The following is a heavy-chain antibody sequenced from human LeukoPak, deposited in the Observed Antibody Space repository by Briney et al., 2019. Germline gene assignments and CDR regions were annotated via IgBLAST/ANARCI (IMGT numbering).Heavy chain of an antibody. D-gene: IGHD3-22*01. V-gene: IGHV3-23*01. CDR2: VSGNGHHT. J-gene: IGHJ4*02. CDR3: VKAVDSGGYNFERGADY. CDR1: GFTFTTYA. Sequence: TGRSLRLSCAASGFTFTTYAMSWVRQASGKGLEWVSSVSGNGHHTYYADSVKGRLIISSDNSKNMVFLQMNSLRVEDTALYYCVKAVDSGGYNFERGADYWGQGTLVTVSS.